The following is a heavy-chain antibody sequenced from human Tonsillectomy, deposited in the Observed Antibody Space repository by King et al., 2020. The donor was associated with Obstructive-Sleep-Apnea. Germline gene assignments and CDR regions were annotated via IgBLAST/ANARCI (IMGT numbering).Heavy chain of an antibody. D-gene: IGHD3-22*01. CDR3: ASDGFAYYDSSGYPPYYGMDV. V-gene: IGHV3-11*06. Sequence: VQLVESGGGLVKPGGSLRLSCAASGFTFSDYYMSWIRQAPGKGLEWISYISTRSSYTNYADSVEGRFTISRDNAKNSLYLQMNSLRAEDTAVYYCASDGFAYYDSSGYPPYYGMDVWGQGTTVTVSS. J-gene: IGHJ6*02. CDR2: ISTRSSYT. CDR1: GFTFSDYY.